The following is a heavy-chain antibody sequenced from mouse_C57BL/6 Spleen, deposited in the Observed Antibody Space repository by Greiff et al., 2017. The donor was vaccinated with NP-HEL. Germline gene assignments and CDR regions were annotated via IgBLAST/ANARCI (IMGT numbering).Heavy chain of an antibody. V-gene: IGHV1-54*01. Sequence: VKLMESGAELVRPGTSVKVSCKASGYAFTNYLIEWVKQRPGQGLEWIGVINPGSGGTNYNEKFKGKATLTADKSSSTAYMQLSSLTSEDSAVYFCARGGGYAMDYWGQGTSVTVSS. CDR2: INPGSGGT. CDR3: ARGGGYAMDY. J-gene: IGHJ4*01. CDR1: GYAFTNYL.